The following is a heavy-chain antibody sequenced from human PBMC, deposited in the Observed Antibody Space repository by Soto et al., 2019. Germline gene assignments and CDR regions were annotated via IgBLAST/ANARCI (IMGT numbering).Heavy chain of an antibody. CDR2: INPNSGGT. V-gene: IGHV1-2*02. CDR3: ARARDIVVVKSGQTFGYYGMDV. CDR1: GYTFTGYY. Sequence: SVKVSYTASGYTFTGYYMHWVRQAPGQGLEWMGWINPNSGGTNYAQKFQGRVTMTRDTSISTAYMELSRLRSDDTAVYYCARARDIVVVKSGQTFGYYGMDVWGQGTTVTVSS. J-gene: IGHJ6*02. D-gene: IGHD2-2*01.